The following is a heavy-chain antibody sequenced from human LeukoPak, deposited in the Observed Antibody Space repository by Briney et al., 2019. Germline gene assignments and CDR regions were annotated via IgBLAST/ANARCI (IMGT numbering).Heavy chain of an antibody. V-gene: IGHV4-59*01. D-gene: IGHD6-19*01. J-gene: IGHJ4*02. CDR1: GGSLSNSY. CDR2: IYYSGST. CDR3: ARVPRSLSSTGWSDY. Sequence: PSETLSLTCSVSGGSLSNSYWTWLRQPPGKGLESIGYIYYSGSTNYNPSLKSRVTISIDTSKNQFSLRLSSVTAADTAVYYCARVPRSLSSTGWSDYWGQGTLVTVSS.